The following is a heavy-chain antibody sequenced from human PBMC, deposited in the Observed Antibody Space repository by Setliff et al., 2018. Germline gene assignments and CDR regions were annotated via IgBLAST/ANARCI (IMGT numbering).Heavy chain of an antibody. Sequence: PGGSLRLSCAASGFTFSSLWMAWVRQAPGKGLEWVANINQGGGDQFYVDSVGGRFIISRDNAKNSLYLHMNSLRADDTAVYYCSRDVYDFRTGQADPWGQGTLVTVS. CDR2: INQGGGDQ. D-gene: IGHD3-3*01. V-gene: IGHV3-7*01. CDR3: SRDVYDFRTGQADP. J-gene: IGHJ5*02. CDR1: GFTFSSLW.